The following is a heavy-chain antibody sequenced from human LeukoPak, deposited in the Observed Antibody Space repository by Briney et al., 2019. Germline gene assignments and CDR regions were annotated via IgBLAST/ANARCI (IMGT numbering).Heavy chain of an antibody. V-gene: IGHV3-30*02. J-gene: IGHJ4*02. CDR3: AKEGTASNPSDLDH. D-gene: IGHD1/OR15-1a*01. CDR2: IRYDGSDK. CDR1: GFIFTEYG. Sequence: GGSLRLSCAASGFIFTEYGMHWVRQAPGKGLEWLTFIRYDGSDKYYADSVKGRFTISRDNSKNTLYLQMNSLTSEDTAVYYCAKEGTASNPSDLDHWGQGILVTVSS.